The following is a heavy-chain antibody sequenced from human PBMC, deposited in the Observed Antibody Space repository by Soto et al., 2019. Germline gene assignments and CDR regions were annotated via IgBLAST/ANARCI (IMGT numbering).Heavy chain of an antibody. Sequence: ASVKVSCKASGYTFTSYDINWVRQATGQGLEWMGWMNPNSGNTGYAQKFQGRVTMTRNTSISTAYMELSSLRSEDTAVYYCARGDGGSYYYYYGMDVWGQGTTVTVSS. CDR2: MNPNSGNT. D-gene: IGHD1-26*01. J-gene: IGHJ6*02. V-gene: IGHV1-8*01. CDR1: GYTFTSYD. CDR3: ARGDGGSYYYYYGMDV.